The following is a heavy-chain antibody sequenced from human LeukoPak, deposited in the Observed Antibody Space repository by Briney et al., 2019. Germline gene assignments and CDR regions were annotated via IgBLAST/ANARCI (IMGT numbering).Heavy chain of an antibody. CDR3: ARDYYYDSSGYWNY. V-gene: IGHV3-11*04. Sequence: GGSLRLSCAASGVTFSDYYMSWIRQAPGRGLEWVSYISSSSSTIYYADSVKGRFTISRDNAKNSLYLQMNSLRAEDTAVYYCARDYYYDSSGYWNYWGQGTLVTVSS. CDR2: ISSSSSTI. J-gene: IGHJ4*02. CDR1: GVTFSDYY. D-gene: IGHD3-22*01.